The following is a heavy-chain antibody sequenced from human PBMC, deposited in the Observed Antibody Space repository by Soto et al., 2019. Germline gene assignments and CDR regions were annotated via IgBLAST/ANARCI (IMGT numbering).Heavy chain of an antibody. CDR1: GGTFSSYT. D-gene: IGHD6-25*01. V-gene: IGHV1-69*02. J-gene: IGHJ6*02. CDR2: IIPILGIA. CDR3: ARAQPAARHYYYYGMDV. Sequence: SVKVSCKASGGTFSSYTISWVRQAPGQGLEWMGRIIPILGIANYAQKFQGRVTITADKSTSTAYMELSSLRSEDTAVYYCARAQPAARHYYYYGMDVWGQGTTVTVSS.